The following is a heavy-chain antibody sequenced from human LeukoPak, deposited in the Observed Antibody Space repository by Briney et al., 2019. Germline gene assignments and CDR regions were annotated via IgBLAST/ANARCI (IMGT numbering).Heavy chain of an antibody. D-gene: IGHD3-3*01. J-gene: IGHJ6*03. CDR2: VYFTETT. CDR3: ARTSASYYYYMDV. CDR1: GGSISSYS. Sequence: PSGTLSLTCSVSGGSISSYSWSWVRHPPGKGLEWVGCVYFTETTHYNPSLKGRVTISIDKSRKQLSLKLNSVTTADTAVYYCARTSASYYYYMDVWGNGTTVTISS. V-gene: IGHV4-59*01.